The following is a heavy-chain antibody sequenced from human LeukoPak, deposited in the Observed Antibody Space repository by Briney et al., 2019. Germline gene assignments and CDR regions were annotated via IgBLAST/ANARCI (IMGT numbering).Heavy chain of an antibody. Sequence: PSETLSLTCTVSGGSISSGGYYWSWIRQHPGKGLEWIGYIYYSGSTYYNPSLKSRVTISVDTSKSQFSLKLSSVTAADTAVYYCARDALTLSYFYYGMDVWGKGTTVTVSS. CDR3: ARDALTLSYFYYGMDV. CDR1: GGSISSGGYY. CDR2: IYYSGST. J-gene: IGHJ6*04. D-gene: IGHD3-10*01. V-gene: IGHV4-31*03.